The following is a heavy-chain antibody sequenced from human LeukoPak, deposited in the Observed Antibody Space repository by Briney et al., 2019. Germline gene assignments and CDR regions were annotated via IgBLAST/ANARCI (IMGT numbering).Heavy chain of an antibody. CDR3: AKDRGLRITMVRGAPGPYFQH. CDR2: FSGSGGST. CDR1: GFTFSSYA. D-gene: IGHD3-10*01. Sequence: GGSLRLSCAASGFTFSSYAMSWVRQAPGKGLECISGFSGSGGSTYYADSVKGRFTISRDNSKNTLYLQMNSLRAEDTAVYYCAKDRGLRITMVRGAPGPYFQHWGQGTLVTVSS. V-gene: IGHV3-23*01. J-gene: IGHJ1*01.